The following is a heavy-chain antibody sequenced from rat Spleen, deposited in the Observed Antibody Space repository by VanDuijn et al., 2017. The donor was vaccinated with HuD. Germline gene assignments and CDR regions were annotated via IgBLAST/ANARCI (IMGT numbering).Heavy chain of an antibody. Sequence: VQVVESGGGLVQPKESLKISCAASGFTFSNAAMYWVRQAPGKGLEWVARIRTKPNNYATYYADSVKGRFTISRDDSKSMVYLQMDNLKTEDTAMYYCATRGGEDWGQGVMVTVSS. CDR3: ATRGGED. CDR2: IRTKPNNYAT. CDR1: GFTFSNAA. V-gene: IGHV10-5*01. J-gene: IGHJ2*01. D-gene: IGHD4-2*01.